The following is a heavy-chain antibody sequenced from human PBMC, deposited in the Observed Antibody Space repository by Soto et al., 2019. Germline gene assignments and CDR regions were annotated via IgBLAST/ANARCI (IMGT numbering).Heavy chain of an antibody. CDR2: FDPEDGET. V-gene: IGHV1-24*01. J-gene: IGHJ6*02. CDR3: ATVWNRAAAYYYYGMDV. CDR1: GYTLTELS. Sequence: GASVKVSCKVSGYTLTELSMHWVQQAPGKGLEWMGGFDPEDGETIYAQKFQGRVTMTEDTSTDTAYMELSSLRSEDTAVYYCATVWNRAAAYYYYGMDVWGQGTTVTVSS. D-gene: IGHD6-13*01.